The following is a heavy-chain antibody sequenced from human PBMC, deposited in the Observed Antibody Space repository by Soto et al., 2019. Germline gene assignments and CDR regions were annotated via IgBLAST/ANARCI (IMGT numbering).Heavy chain of an antibody. J-gene: IGHJ6*03. V-gene: IGHV3-48*01. Sequence: GGSLRLSCAASGFTFSRYSMNWVRQAPGKGLEWVSYISSSSSTIYYADSVKGRFTISRDNAKNSLYLQMNSLRAEDTAVYYCASLDTAMVRDRTHYYYYYYMDVWGKGTTVTVSS. CDR3: ASLDTAMVRDRTHYYYYYYMDV. CDR1: GFTFSRYS. D-gene: IGHD5-18*01. CDR2: ISSSSSTI.